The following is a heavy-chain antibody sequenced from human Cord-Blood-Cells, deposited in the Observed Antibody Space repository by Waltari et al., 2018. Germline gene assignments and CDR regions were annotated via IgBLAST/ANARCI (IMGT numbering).Heavy chain of an antibody. CDR2: ISSSSSYI. J-gene: IGHJ6*04. Sequence: EVPLVESGGGLVKPGGSLRLPCAAPGFPSSTYSMTWVSQAPGEGLEWVSSISSSSSYIYYADSVKGRFTISRDNAKNSLYLQMNSLRAEDTAVYYCARDAAAAGVNVWGKGTTVTVSS. CDR3: ARDAAAAGVNV. D-gene: IGHD6-13*01. V-gene: IGHV3-21*01. CDR1: GFPSSTYS.